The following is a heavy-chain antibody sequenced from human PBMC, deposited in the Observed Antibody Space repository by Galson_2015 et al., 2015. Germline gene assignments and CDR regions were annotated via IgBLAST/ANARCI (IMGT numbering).Heavy chain of an antibody. J-gene: IGHJ5*02. Sequence: SLRLSCAASGFTFSHYALTWVRQAPGKGLEWVSAVDGRGDNTYYGDSVRGRFTISRDNSKHTLYLQMNSLRVEDTAIYYCAREASSTENAGLDPWGQGTLVTVSS. CDR3: AREASSTENAGLDP. V-gene: IGHV3-23*01. D-gene: IGHD2-2*01. CDR1: GFTFSHYA. CDR2: VDGRGDNT.